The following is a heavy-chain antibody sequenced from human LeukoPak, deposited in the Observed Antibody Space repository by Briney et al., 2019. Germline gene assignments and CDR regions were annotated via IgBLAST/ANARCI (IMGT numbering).Heavy chain of an antibody. J-gene: IGHJ6*02. Sequence: SETLSLTCTVSGGSISSSSYYWGWIRQPPGKGLEWIGSIYYSGSTYYNPSLKSRVTISVDTSKNQFSLKLSSVTAADTAVCYCARRLSWLRGTYFYGMDVWGQGTTVTVSS. V-gene: IGHV4-39*01. CDR1: GGSISSSSYY. CDR3: ARRLSWLRGTYFYGMDV. CDR2: IYYSGST. D-gene: IGHD5-24*01.